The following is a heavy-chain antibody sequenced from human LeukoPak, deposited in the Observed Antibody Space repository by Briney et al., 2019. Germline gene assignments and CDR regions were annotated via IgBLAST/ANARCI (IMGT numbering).Heavy chain of an antibody. D-gene: IGHD4-17*01. J-gene: IGHJ4*02. Sequence: GGCLRPSCAASRFTFTSYSMNWVRQAPGQGLEWCSSIGISVSTVYYADTVPARFTISRDYAKNSMYLQMNSLRAEDTAVYDCARLYGDYPYFDYWGQGTLVTVSS. CDR1: RFTFTSYS. V-gene: IGHV3-21*04. CDR3: ARLYGDYPYFDY. CDR2: IGISVSTV.